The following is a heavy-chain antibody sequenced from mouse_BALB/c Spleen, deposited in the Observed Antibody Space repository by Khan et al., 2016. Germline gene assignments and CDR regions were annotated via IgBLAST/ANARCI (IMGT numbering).Heavy chain of an antibody. Sequence: QIQLVQSGPELKRPGKTVKISCKASGYTFTNYGINWVKQAPGKGLKWMGWINTYSGESTYADDFKGRFAFSLETSANPAYLQLNNLKNEDTATYFCARYRYYYGSSRYFDVWGAGTTVTVSS. CDR3: ARYRYYYGSSRYFDV. J-gene: IGHJ1*01. V-gene: IGHV9-3-1*01. CDR2: INTYSGES. CDR1: GYTFTNYG. D-gene: IGHD1-1*01.